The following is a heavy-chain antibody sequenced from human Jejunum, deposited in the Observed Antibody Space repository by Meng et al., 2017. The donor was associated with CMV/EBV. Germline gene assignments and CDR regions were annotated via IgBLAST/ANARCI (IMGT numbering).Heavy chain of an antibody. CDR2: IGSSGSTM. CDR1: GFTFSDYY. Sequence: SCASSGFTFSDYYMSWIRQAPVKGLEWVSYIGSSGSTMYYADSVKGRFTISRDNARNSLYLQMNSLRVEDTAVYYCARAYSVGAPFDYWGQGTLVTVSS. J-gene: IGHJ4*02. V-gene: IGHV3-11*04. D-gene: IGHD1-26*01. CDR3: ARAYSVGAPFDY.